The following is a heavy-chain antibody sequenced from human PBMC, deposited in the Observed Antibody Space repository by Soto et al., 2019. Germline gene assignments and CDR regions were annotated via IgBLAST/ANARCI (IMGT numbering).Heavy chain of an antibody. V-gene: IGHV1-69*13. D-gene: IGHD3-3*02. J-gene: IGHJ4*02. Sequence: SVKVSCKASGGTFDNYVLNWVRQAPGQGLEWVGGIAPSSETTNYAQKFQGRLTLIADANIVYMELSSLRSDDTAIYYCARRHVSSIHFLRFDDWGQGTLVTVSS. CDR3: ARRHVSSIHFLRFDD. CDR1: GGTFDNYV. CDR2: IAPSSETT.